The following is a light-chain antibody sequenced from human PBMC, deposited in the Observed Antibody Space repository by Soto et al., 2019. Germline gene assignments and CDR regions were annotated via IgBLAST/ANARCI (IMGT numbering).Light chain of an antibody. Sequence: SYVLTQPPSVSVAPGETARITCGGNNIGGKIVHWCQQKPGQAPVVVVYDDSDRPSGIPERFAGSNSGNTATLTISRVEAGDEADYYCQVWDTSRDPVVFGGGTKVTVL. J-gene: IGLJ2*01. V-gene: IGLV3-21*02. CDR2: DDS. CDR3: QVWDTSRDPVV. CDR1: NIGGKI.